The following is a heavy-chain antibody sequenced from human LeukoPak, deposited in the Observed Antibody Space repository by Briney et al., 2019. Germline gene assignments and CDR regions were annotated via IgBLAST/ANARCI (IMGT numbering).Heavy chain of an antibody. CDR1: GFTFSDYY. CDR3: ARVLMTTVTTDAFDI. CDR2: ISSSSSYT. D-gene: IGHD4-17*01. V-gene: IGHV3-11*06. J-gene: IGHJ3*02. Sequence: PGGSLRLSCAASGFTFSDYYMSWIRQAPGKGLEWVSYISSSSSYTNYADSVKGRFTVSRDNAKNSLYLQMNSPRAEDTAVYYCARVLMTTVTTDAFDIWGQGTMVTVSS.